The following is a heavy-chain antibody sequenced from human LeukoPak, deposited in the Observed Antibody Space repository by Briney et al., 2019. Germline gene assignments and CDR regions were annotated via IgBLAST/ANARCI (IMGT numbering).Heavy chain of an antibody. J-gene: IGHJ6*02. CDR1: GGSISNYY. V-gene: IGHV4-59*12. Sequence: PSETLSLTCTVSGGSISNYYWSWIRQPPGKGLEWIGYIYYSGSTNYNPSLKSRVTISVDTSKNQFSLKLSSVTAADTAVYYCARVRVGYSSGWHSGSAYYYYVMDVWGQGTTVTVSS. CDR3: ARVRVGYSSGWHSGSAYYYYVMDV. CDR2: IYYSGST. D-gene: IGHD6-19*01.